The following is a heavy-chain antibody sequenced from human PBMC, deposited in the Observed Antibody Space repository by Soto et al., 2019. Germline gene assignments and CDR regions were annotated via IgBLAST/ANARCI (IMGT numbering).Heavy chain of an antibody. D-gene: IGHD3-22*01. V-gene: IGHV4-39*01. CDR1: GCYLSSSIYY. Sequence: SETLSLTCTVSGCYLSSSIYYWGWISQPPGKGLEWIGNVYYGGSTYYNPSLKSRVTISVETSKSQFSLKLSSVTAADTAVYYCAGGDYYHSSGYYFYYYTMDVWGQGTTVTVSS. J-gene: IGHJ6*02. CDR3: AGGDYYHSSGYYFYYYTMDV. CDR2: VYYGGST.